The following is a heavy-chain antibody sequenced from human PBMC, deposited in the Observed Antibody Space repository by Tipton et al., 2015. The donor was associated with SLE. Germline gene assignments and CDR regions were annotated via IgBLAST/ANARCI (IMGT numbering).Heavy chain of an antibody. V-gene: IGHV4-34*01. CDR1: GVSIRSHY. Sequence: TLSLTCTVSGVSIRSHYWSWIRQPPGKGLEWIGEINHSGSTNYNPSLKSRVTISVETSKNQFSLRLSSVTAADTAVYYCASGIGDHNYYFGMDVWGPGTTVTVSS. CDR3: ASGIGDHNYYFGMDV. CDR2: INHSGST. J-gene: IGHJ6*02. D-gene: IGHD1-14*01.